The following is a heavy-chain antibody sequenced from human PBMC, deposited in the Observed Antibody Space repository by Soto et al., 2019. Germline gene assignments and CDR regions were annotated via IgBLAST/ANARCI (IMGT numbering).Heavy chain of an antibody. CDR2: IYYSGRS. V-gene: IGHV4-31*03. Sequence: PXETLSLLCTVSGCSSSSGDCYWHWNRQHPGKGLEWSGYIYYSGRSYYNPSLKSRVTLSVDTAKNLSALKLRSGTAADTAVYYCTSYRDGYSAFDSWGQGALVTVS. CDR3: TSYRDGYSAFDS. D-gene: IGHD5-18*01. J-gene: IGHJ4*02. CDR1: GCSSSSGDCY.